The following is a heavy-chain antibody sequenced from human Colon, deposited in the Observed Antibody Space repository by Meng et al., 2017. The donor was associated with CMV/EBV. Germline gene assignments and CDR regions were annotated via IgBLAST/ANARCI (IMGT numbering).Heavy chain of an antibody. CDR2: ISGSADNT. Sequence: ASGFTFTNFAMGCARQAPGKGLEWVSVISGSADNTYYADSVKGRFTISRDNSNNTLYLQMSSLKADDTAVYYCAKARSTAIAAACNYWGQGTLVTVSS. V-gene: IGHV3-23*01. J-gene: IGHJ4*02. D-gene: IGHD6-13*01. CDR1: GFTFTNFA. CDR3: AKARSTAIAAACNY.